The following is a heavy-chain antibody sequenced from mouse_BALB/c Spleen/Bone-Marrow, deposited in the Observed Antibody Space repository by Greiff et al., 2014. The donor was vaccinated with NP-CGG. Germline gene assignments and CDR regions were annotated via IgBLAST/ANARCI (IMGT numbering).Heavy chain of an antibody. Sequence: DVKLVESGGGLVKPGGSLKLSCAASGFAFSSYDMSWARQTPEKRLEWVAYISSGGGSTYYPDTVKGRFTISRDNAKNTLYLQMSSLKSEDTAMYYCARQGYGYVDFDVWGAGTTVTVSS. CDR3: ARQGYGYVDFDV. V-gene: IGHV5-12-1*01. CDR1: GFAFSSYD. J-gene: IGHJ1*01. CDR2: ISSGGGST. D-gene: IGHD1-2*01.